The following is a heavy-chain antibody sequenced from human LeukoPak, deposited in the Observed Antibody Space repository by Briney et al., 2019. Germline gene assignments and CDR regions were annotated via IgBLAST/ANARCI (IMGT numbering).Heavy chain of an antibody. V-gene: IGHV4-38-2*02. CDR2: IYHSGST. CDR3: ARVTGTTRFDY. D-gene: IGHD1-1*01. J-gene: IGHJ4*02. Sequence: SETLSLTCTVSGGSINSYYWGWIRQPPGKGLEWIGSIYHSGSTYYNPSLKSRVTISVDTSKNQFSLKLSSVTAADTAVYYCARVTGTTRFDYWGQGTLVTVSS. CDR1: GGSINSYY.